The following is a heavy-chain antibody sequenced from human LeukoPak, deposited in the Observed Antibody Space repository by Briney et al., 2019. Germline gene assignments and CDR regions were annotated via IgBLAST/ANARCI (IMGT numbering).Heavy chain of an antibody. V-gene: IGHV4-34*01. J-gene: IGHJ4*02. CDR2: INHSGST. Sequence: SETLSLTCAVYGGSLSGYYWSWIRQPPGKGLEWIGGINHSGSTNYNPSLKSRVTISVDTSKNQFSLKLSSVTAADTAVYYCARRSYSSGWYVDYWGQGTLVTVSS. D-gene: IGHD6-19*01. CDR1: GGSLSGYY. CDR3: ARRSYSSGWYVDY.